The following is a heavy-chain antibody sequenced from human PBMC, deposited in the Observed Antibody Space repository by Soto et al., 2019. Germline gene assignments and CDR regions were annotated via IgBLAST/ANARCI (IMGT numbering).Heavy chain of an antibody. V-gene: IGHV1-69*01. J-gene: IGHJ4*02. CDR3: ARGGIVAVPAALSSYHDYTNYRFDS. CDR2: IIPMFAAS. Sequence: QVQLAQSGAEVRKPGSSVKVSCGASGGSFSDFAFSWVRQAPGQGLEWMGGIIPMFAASKYAQRFQHRVTITADESTNTVYLALSSLTSDDTATYYCARGGIVAVPAALSSYHDYTNYRFDSWGQGTLVTVSS. CDR1: GGSFSDFA. D-gene: IGHD2-15*01.